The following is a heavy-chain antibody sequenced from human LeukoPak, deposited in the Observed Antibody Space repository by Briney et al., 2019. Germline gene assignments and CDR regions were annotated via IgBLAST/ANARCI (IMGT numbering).Heavy chain of an antibody. D-gene: IGHD2-2*01. J-gene: IGHJ4*02. Sequence: GASLKVSCKASGYTFTSYDINWVRQATGQALEWMGWMNPNSGNTGYAQKFQGRVTITRNTSIRTAYMELSSLRSEDTAVYYCARAPAPAAPFDYWGQGTLVTVSS. V-gene: IGHV1-8*03. CDR1: GYTFTSYD. CDR3: ARAPAPAAPFDY. CDR2: MNPNSGNT.